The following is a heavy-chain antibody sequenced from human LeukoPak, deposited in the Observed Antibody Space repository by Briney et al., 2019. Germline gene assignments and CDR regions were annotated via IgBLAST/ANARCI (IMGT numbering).Heavy chain of an antibody. V-gene: IGHV4-34*01. D-gene: IGHD6-13*01. CDR2: INHSGST. CDR1: GGSFSGYY. J-gene: IGHJ4*02. Sequence: SETLSLTCAVYGGSFSGYYWSWIRQPPGKGLEWIGEINHSGSTNYNPSLKSRVTISVDTSKNQFSLKLSSVTAADTAVYYCAREAAAGENIIDYWGQGTLVTVSS. CDR3: AREAAAGENIIDY.